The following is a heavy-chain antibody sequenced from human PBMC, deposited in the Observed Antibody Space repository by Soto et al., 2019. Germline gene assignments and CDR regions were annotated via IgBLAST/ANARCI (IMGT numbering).Heavy chain of an antibody. J-gene: IGHJ4*02. CDR2: IYWDDDK. D-gene: IGHD3-3*01. V-gene: IGHV2-5*02. CDR3: ARPLPCVSGCYTLDY. CDR1: GFSLSTTGLG. Sequence: QITLRESGPTLVKPTQTLTLTCTFSGFSLSTTGLGVGWIRQSPGRALECLAIIYWDDDKRYMSSLKSRLTITKDPSKNQVVLTMTNLYPVDTATYCCARPLPCVSGCYTLDYWGQGTLVTVSS.